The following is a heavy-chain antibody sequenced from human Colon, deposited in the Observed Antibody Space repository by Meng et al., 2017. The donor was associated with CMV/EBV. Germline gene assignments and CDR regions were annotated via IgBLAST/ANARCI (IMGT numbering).Heavy chain of an antibody. CDR3: ASYRYGTKDGHVLA. J-gene: IGHJ5*02. CDR1: GFTFSNSW. D-gene: IGHD1-1*01. CDR2: INSDGSST. Sequence: GGSLRLSCAASGFTFSNSWMHWVRQGPGKGLVWVSRINSDGSSTDYADSVKGRFTISRDNAKDTLYLQMNSLRAEDTAVYYCASYRYGTKDGHVLAWGQGTLVTVSS. V-gene: IGHV3-74*01.